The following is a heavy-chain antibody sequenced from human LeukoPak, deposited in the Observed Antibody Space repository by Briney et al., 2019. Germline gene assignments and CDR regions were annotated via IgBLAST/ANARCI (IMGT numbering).Heavy chain of an antibody. Sequence: SQTLSLTCTVSGGSISSGDYYWSWIRQPPGKGLEWIGYIYYSGSTYYNPSLKSRVTISVDTSKNQFSLKLSSVTAADTAVYYCDRGYDSGSYEPHSFDYWGQGTLVTVSS. CDR1: GGSISSGDYY. D-gene: IGHD1-26*01. CDR3: DRGYDSGSYEPHSFDY. V-gene: IGHV4-30-4*01. CDR2: IYYSGST. J-gene: IGHJ4*02.